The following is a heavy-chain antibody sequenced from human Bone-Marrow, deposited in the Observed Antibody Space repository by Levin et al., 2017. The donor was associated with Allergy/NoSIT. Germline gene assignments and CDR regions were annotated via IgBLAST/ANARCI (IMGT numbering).Heavy chain of an antibody. CDR2: ISSSSSYI. Sequence: GGSLRLSCAASGFTFSSYSMNWVRQAPGKGLEWVSSISSSSSYIYYADSVKGRFTISRDNAKNSLYLQMNSLRAEDTAVYYCARVALRAVAGQNFDYWGQGTLVTVSS. CDR3: ARVALRAVAGQNFDY. J-gene: IGHJ4*02. V-gene: IGHV3-21*01. CDR1: GFTFSSYS. D-gene: IGHD6-19*01.